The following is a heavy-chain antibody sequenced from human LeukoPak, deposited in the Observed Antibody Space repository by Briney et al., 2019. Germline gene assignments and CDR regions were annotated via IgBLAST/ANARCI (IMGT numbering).Heavy chain of an antibody. D-gene: IGHD3-22*01. V-gene: IGHV4-59*01. CDR1: SGSISSYY. Sequence: SETLSLTCTVSSGSISSYYWSWIRQPPGKGLEWIGYIHYSGSTNYNPSLKSRVTISVDTSKNQFSLKLSSVTAADTAVYYCARGEGYYDTSGPFDYWGQGTLVTVSS. J-gene: IGHJ4*02. CDR3: ARGEGYYDTSGPFDY. CDR2: IHYSGST.